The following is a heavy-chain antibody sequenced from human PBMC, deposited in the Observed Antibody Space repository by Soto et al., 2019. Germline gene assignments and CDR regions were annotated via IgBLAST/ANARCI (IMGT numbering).Heavy chain of an antibody. CDR2: IWYDGSTT. Sequence: GGSLRLSCAASGFTFSSYGMHWVRQAPGKGLEWVAIIWYDGSTTHYADSLKGRFTISRDNSKNTLYLQMNSLRADDTAVYYCARDFNWNEIDYWGQGTLVTVSS. CDR3: ARDFNWNEIDY. D-gene: IGHD1-1*01. CDR1: GFTFSSYG. V-gene: IGHV3-33*01. J-gene: IGHJ4*02.